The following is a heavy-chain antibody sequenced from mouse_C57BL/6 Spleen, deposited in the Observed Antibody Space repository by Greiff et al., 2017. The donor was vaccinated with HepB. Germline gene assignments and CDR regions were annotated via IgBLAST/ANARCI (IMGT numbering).Heavy chain of an antibody. CDR3: ARGELGLYYFDY. CDR2: IDPSDSYT. D-gene: IGHD4-1*01. J-gene: IGHJ2*01. CDR1: GYTFTSYW. V-gene: IGHV1-59*01. Sequence: QVQLQQPGAELVRPGTSVKLSCKASGYTFTSYWMHWVKQRPGQGLEWIGVIDPSDSYTNYNQKFKGKATLTVDTSSSTAYMQLSSLTSEDSAVYYCARGELGLYYFDYWGQGTTLTVSS.